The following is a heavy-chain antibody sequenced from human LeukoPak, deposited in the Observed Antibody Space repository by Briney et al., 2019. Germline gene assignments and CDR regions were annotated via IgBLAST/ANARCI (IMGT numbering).Heavy chain of an antibody. D-gene: IGHD5-12*01. Sequence: SETLSLTCAVYGVSFSGYYWSWIRQPPGKGLEWIGEINHSGSTNYDPSLKSRVTISVDTSKNQFSLKLSSVTAADTAVYYCARGRDIVATLGFDYWGQGTLVTVSS. CDR2: INHSGST. CDR3: ARGRDIVATLGFDY. V-gene: IGHV4-34*01. J-gene: IGHJ4*02. CDR1: GVSFSGYY.